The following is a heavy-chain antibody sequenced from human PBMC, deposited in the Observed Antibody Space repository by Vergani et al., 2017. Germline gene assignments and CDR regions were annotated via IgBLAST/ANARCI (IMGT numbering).Heavy chain of an antibody. CDR2: IIPIFGTA. V-gene: IGHV1-69*12. CDR3: ARGGMTTVIPNWFDP. CDR1: GGTFSSYA. J-gene: IGHJ5*02. D-gene: IGHD4-17*01. Sequence: QVQLVQSGAEVKKPGSSVKVSCKASGGTFSSYAISWVRQAPGQGLEWMGGIIPIFGTAHYAQKFQGRVTITADESTSTAYMELSSLSTEDTAVYYCARGGMTTVIPNWFDPWGQGTLVTVSS.